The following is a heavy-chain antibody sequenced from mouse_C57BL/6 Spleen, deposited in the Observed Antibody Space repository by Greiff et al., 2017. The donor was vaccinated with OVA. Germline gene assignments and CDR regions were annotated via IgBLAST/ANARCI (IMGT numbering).Heavy chain of an antibody. J-gene: IGHJ4*01. Sequence: EVQLVESGPGLVKPSQSLSLTCSVTGYSITSGYYWTWIRQFPGNKLEWMGYLSYDGSNNYNPSLKNRISITRDTSKNQFFLKLNSVTTEDTATYYCARDRDGYYDYYAMDYWGQGTSVTVSS. CDR3: ARDRDGYYDYYAMDY. D-gene: IGHD2-3*01. V-gene: IGHV3-6*01. CDR1: GYSITSGYY. CDR2: LSYDGSN.